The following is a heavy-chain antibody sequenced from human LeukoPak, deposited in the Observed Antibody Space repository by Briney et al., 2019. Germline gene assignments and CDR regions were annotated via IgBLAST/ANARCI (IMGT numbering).Heavy chain of an antibody. J-gene: IGHJ4*02. D-gene: IGHD3-22*01. V-gene: IGHV3-30-3*01. CDR3: AKDRDSSGYWGTDY. CDR1: GFTFSSYA. Sequence: GSLRLSCAASGFTFSSYAMHWVRQAPGKGLEWVAVISYDGSNKYYADSVKGRFTISRDNSKNTLYLQMNSLRAEDTAVYYCAKDRDSSGYWGTDYWGQGTLVTVSS. CDR2: ISYDGSNK.